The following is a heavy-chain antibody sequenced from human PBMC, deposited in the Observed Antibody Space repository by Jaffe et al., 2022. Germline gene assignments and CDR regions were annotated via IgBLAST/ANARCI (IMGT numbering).Heavy chain of an antibody. D-gene: IGHD4-17*01. J-gene: IGHJ4*02. CDR3: AKMVRGGDYGDFRVRYFDY. Sequence: QVQLVESGGGVVQPGGSLRLSCAASGFTFSSYGMHWVRQAPGKGLEWVAFIRYDGSNKYYADSVKGRFTISRDNSKNTLYLQMNSLRAEDTAVYYCAKMVRGGDYGDFRVRYFDYWGQGTLVTVSS. CDR1: GFTFSSYG. V-gene: IGHV3-30*02. CDR2: IRYDGSNK.